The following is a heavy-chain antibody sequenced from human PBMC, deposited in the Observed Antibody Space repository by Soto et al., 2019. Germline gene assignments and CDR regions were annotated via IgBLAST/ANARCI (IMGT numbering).Heavy chain of an antibody. J-gene: IGHJ3*02. V-gene: IGHV3-9*01. CDR3: AKDSGPKTNGAPDAFDI. Sequence: GGSLRLSCAASGFTFDDYAMHWVRQAPGKGLEWVSGISWNSGSIGYADSVKGRFTISRDNAKNSLYLQMNSLRAEDTALYYCAKDSGPKTNGAPDAFDIWGQGTMVTVSS. D-gene: IGHD2-8*01. CDR2: ISWNSGSI. CDR1: GFTFDDYA.